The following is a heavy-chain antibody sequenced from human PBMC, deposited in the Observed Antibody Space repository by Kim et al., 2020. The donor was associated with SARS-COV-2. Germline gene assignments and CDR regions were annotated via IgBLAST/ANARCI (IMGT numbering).Heavy chain of an antibody. CDR2: IYYSGST. CDR3: ARHKNYYGSGSYYANYYYGMDV. D-gene: IGHD3-10*01. J-gene: IGHJ6*02. Sequence: SETLSLTCTVSGGSISSSSYYWGWIRQPPGKGLEWIGSIYYSGSTYYNPSLKSRVTISVDTSKNQFSLKLSSVTAADTAVYYCARHKNYYGSGSYYANYYYGMDVWGQGTTVTVSS. V-gene: IGHV4-39*01. CDR1: GGSISSSSYY.